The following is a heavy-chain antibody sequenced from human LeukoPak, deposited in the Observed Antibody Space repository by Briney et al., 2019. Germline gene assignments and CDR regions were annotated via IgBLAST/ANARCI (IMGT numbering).Heavy chain of an antibody. CDR1: GFTFSSYV. CDR3: AKALYYYDSSGYPPPNDAFDI. D-gene: IGHD3-22*01. CDR2: ISYDGSNK. J-gene: IGHJ3*02. V-gene: IGHV3-30*04. Sequence: GGSLRLTCAASGFTFSSYVMHWVRQAPGKGLEWVAIISYDGSNKYYADSVKGRFTISRDNSKNTLYLQMNSLRAEDTAVYYCAKALYYYDSSGYPPPNDAFDIWGQGTMDTVSS.